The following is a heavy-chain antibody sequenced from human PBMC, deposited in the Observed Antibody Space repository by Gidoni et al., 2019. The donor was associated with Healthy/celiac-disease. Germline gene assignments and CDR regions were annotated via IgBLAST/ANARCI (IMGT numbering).Heavy chain of an antibody. Sequence: EVQLVESGGGLIQPGGSLRLSCAASGFTVSSNYMSWVRQAPGKGLEWVSVIYSDGSTYYADSVKGRFTISRDNAKNTLYLQMNSLRAEDTAVYYCARGAVVTPVDYWGQGTLVTVSS. CDR3: ARGAVVTPVDY. D-gene: IGHD2-21*02. V-gene: IGHV3-53*01. CDR2: IYSDGST. J-gene: IGHJ4*02. CDR1: GFTVSSNY.